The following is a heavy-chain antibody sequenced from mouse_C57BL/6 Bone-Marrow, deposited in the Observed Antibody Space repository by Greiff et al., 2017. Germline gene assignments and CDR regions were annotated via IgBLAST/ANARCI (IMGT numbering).Heavy chain of an antibody. J-gene: IGHJ3*01. CDR1: GFTFSDYG. CDR3: ARQGYYSNYGAY. D-gene: IGHD2-5*01. CDR2: ISSGSSTI. V-gene: IGHV5-17*01. Sequence: EVKLVESGGGLVKPGGSLKLSCAASGFTFSDYGMHWVRQDPEKGLEWVAYISSGSSTIYYADTVKGRFTISRDNAKNTLFLQMTSLRSEDTAMYYCARQGYYSNYGAYWGQGTLVTVSA.